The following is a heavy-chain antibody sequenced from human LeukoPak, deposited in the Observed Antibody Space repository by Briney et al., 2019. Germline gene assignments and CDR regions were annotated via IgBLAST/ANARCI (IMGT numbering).Heavy chain of an antibody. J-gene: IGHJ4*02. CDR3: ARFYCSSTSCYSYYFDY. CDR2: INPSGGST. Sequence: VASVKVSCKASGYTFTGYYMHWVRQAPGQGLEWMGIINPSGGSTSYAQKFQGRVTMTRDTSTSTVYMELSSLRSDDTAVYYCARFYCSSTSCYSYYFDYWGQGTLVTVSS. CDR1: GYTFTGYY. D-gene: IGHD2-2*01. V-gene: IGHV1-46*01.